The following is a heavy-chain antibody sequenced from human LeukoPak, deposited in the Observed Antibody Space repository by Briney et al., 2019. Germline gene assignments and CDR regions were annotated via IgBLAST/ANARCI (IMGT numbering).Heavy chain of an antibody. V-gene: IGHV4-59*08. D-gene: IGHD2-21*02. CDR3: ARQGRDGYIVDY. Sequence: SETLSLTCTLSGGSISSYYWSWIRQPPGKGLEWIGYIYYSGSTNYNPALKSRVTISVDTSKNQFSLKLSSVTAADTAVYYCARQGRDGYIVDYWGQGTLVTVSS. CDR1: GGSISSYY. CDR2: IYYSGST. J-gene: IGHJ4*02.